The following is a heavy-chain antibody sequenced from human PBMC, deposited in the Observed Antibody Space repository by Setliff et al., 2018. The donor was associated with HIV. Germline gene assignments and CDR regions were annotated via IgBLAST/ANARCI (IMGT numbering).Heavy chain of an antibody. D-gene: IGHD1-26*01. Sequence: ASVKGSCKASGYTFTGYYMHWVRQAPGQGLEWMGRINPNSGGTKYAQKFQGRVTMTRDTSISTAYMELSRLRSDDTAVYYCARGTRVGANDAFDIWGQGTMVTVSS. V-gene: IGHV1-2*06. J-gene: IGHJ3*02. CDR2: INPNSGGT. CDR1: GYTFTGYY. CDR3: ARGTRVGANDAFDI.